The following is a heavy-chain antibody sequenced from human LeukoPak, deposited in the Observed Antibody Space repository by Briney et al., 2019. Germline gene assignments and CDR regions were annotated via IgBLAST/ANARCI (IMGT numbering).Heavy chain of an antibody. CDR2: IRSAANNYAT. J-gene: IGHJ4*02. CDR1: GFTFSGSA. D-gene: IGHD3-22*01. CDR3: TRRGDKHYDSSGGDF. V-gene: IGHV3-73*01. Sequence: GGSLRLSCAVSGFTFSGSAMHWVRQASGKGLEWVGHIRSAANNYATAYAASLKGRFTISRDDSKNTAYLQMNSLETEDTAVYCTRRGDKHYDSSGGDFWGQGTLVTVSS.